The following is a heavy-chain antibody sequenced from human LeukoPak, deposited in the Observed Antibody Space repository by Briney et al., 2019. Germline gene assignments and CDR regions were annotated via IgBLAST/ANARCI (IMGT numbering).Heavy chain of an antibody. D-gene: IGHD4-17*01. J-gene: IGHJ4*02. V-gene: IGHV4-30-2*01. CDR3: ARGRGGDYVLDY. CDR1: GGSVSSGGYY. Sequence: SETLSLTCTVSGGSVSSGGYYWSWIRQPPGKGLEWIGYIYHSGSTYYNPSLKSRVTISVDTSKNQFSLKLSSVTAADTAVYYCARGRGGDYVLDYWGQGTLVTVSS. CDR2: IYHSGST.